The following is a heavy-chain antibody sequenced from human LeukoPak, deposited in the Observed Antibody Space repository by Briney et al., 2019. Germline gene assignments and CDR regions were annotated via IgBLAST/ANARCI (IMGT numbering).Heavy chain of an antibody. CDR3: ARGPFHYDSSGYVVY. CDR1: GFTFSSYW. Sequence: GGSLRLSCAASGFTFSSYWMSWVRQAPGKGLEWVANIKQDGSEKYYVDSVKGRFTISRDNAKNSLYLQMNSLRAEDTAVYYCARGPFHYDSSGYVVYWGQGTLVTVSS. J-gene: IGHJ4*02. D-gene: IGHD3-22*01. V-gene: IGHV3-7*01. CDR2: IKQDGSEK.